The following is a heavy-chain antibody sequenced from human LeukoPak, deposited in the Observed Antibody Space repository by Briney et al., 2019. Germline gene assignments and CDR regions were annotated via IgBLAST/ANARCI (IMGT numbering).Heavy chain of an antibody. CDR1: GGTFNNYV. V-gene: IGHV1-69*06. CDR2: IIPIFGTA. D-gene: IGHD6-13*01. CDR3: ARLSSSWYRDY. Sequence: SVKVSCKASGGTFNNYVISWVRQAPGQGLEWMGRIIPIFGTANYAQKFQGRVTITADKSTSTAYMELSSLRSEDTAVYYCARLSSSWYRDYWGQETLVTVSS. J-gene: IGHJ4*02.